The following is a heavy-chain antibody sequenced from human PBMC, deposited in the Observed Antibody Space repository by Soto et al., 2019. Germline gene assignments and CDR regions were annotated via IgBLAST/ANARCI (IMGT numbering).Heavy chain of an antibody. CDR2: IFSNDEK. CDR3: ARTTITSFLFDY. Sequence: QVTLKESGPVLVKPTETLTLTCTVSGFSLSNVRMGVSWIRQHPGKALEWLAHIFSNDEKSYSTSLESRLTISRDTSKSQVVLTMTNMDPVDTATYYCARTTITSFLFDYWGQGTLVTVSS. V-gene: IGHV2-26*01. D-gene: IGHD5-12*01. CDR1: GFSLSNVRMG. J-gene: IGHJ4*02.